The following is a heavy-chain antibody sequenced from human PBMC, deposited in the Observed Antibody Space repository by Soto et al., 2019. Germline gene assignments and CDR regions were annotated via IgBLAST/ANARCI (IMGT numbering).Heavy chain of an antibody. CDR3: ARDRYYYDSSGYEVVDY. Sequence: XSVKVSFNASGYTFTSYAMHWVRHTPGQRLEWMGWINAGNGNTKYSQKFQGRVTITRDTSASTAYMELSSLRSEETAVYYCARDRYYYDSSGYEVVDYWGQGTLVTVSS. D-gene: IGHD3-22*01. CDR2: INAGNGNT. V-gene: IGHV1-3*01. J-gene: IGHJ4*02. CDR1: GYTFTSYA.